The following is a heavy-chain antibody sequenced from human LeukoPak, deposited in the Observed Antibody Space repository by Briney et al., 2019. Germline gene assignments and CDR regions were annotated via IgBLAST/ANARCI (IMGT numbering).Heavy chain of an antibody. J-gene: IGHJ4*02. CDR3: TRVVVRENVGFDY. V-gene: IGHV3-49*04. Sequence: PGGSLRLSCTASGFTFGDYAMSWVRQAPGKGLEWAGFIRSKAYGGTTEYAASAKGRFTISRDDSKSIAYLQMNSLKTEDTAVYYCTRVVVRENVGFDYWGQGTLVTVSS. CDR1: GFTFGDYA. D-gene: IGHD3-10*01. CDR2: IRSKAYGGTT.